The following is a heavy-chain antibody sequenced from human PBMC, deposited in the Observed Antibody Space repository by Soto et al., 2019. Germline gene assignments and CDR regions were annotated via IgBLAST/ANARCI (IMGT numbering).Heavy chain of an antibody. CDR2: IYSGGST. D-gene: IGHD6-13*01. CDR1: GFTVSSNY. J-gene: IGHJ4*02. V-gene: IGHV3-66*01. Sequence: EVQLVESGGGLVQPGGSLRLSCAASGFTVSSNYMSCVRQAPGKGLEWVSVIYSGGSTYYADSVKGRFTISRDNSKNTLYLQMNSLRAEDTAVYYCARDDSSSLYYLDYWGQGTLVTVSS. CDR3: ARDDSSSLYYLDY.